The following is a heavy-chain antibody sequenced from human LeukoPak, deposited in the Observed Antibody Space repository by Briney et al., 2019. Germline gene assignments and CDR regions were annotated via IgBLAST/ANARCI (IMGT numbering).Heavy chain of an antibody. CDR1: GYTFTGYY. CDR3: ARGLGAAAGRVFVY. Sequence: GASVKVSCEASGYTFTGYYMHWVRQAPGQGLEWMGWINPNSGGTNYAQKFQGRVTMTRDTSISTAYMELSRLRSDDTAVYYCARGLGAAAGRVFVYWGQGTLVTVSS. J-gene: IGHJ4*02. D-gene: IGHD6-13*01. CDR2: INPNSGGT. V-gene: IGHV1-2*02.